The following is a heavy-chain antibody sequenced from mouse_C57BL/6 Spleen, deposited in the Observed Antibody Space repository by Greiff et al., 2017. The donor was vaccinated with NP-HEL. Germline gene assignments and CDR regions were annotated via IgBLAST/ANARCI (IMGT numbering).Heavy chain of an antibody. V-gene: IGHV6-6*01. CDR1: GFTFSDAW. Sequence: EVKLVESGGGLVQPGGSMKLSCAASGFTFSDAWMDWVRQSPEKGLEWVAEIRNKANNHATYYAESVKGRFTISRDDSKSSVYLQMNSLRAEDTGIYYCTPITTEDWYFDVWGTGTTVTVSS. D-gene: IGHD1-1*01. CDR2: IRNKANNHAT. J-gene: IGHJ1*03. CDR3: TPITTEDWYFDV.